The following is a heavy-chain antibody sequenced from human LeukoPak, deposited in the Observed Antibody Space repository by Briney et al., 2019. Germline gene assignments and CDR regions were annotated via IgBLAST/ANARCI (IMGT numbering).Heavy chain of an antibody. V-gene: IGHV3-30*18. D-gene: IGHD1-26*01. CDR1: GGSISSYY. CDR2: ISYDGSNR. Sequence: PSETLSLTCTVSGGSISSYYWSWVRQAPGKGLEWVAVISYDGSNRYYADSVKGRFTISRDNSKNTLYLQMNSLRAEDTAVYYCAKERVKLGATDYWGQGTLVTVSS. J-gene: IGHJ4*02. CDR3: AKERVKLGATDY.